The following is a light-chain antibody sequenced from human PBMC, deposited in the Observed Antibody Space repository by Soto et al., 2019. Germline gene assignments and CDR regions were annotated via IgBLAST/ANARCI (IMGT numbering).Light chain of an antibody. Sequence: EIVLTQSPATVSSFPRDRVTLSCRASQYINTRLAWYQQKPGQAHRLIIYGASTRATGIPERFSGSGSGTEFTLTIRSLQSEDFAVYYCKQYTNWPKTFGQGTKLDI. V-gene: IGKV3D-15*01. CDR3: KQYTNWPKT. CDR1: QYINTR. J-gene: IGKJ1*01. CDR2: GAS.